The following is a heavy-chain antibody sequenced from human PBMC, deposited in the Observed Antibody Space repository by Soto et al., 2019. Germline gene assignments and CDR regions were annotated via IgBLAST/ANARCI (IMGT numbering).Heavy chain of an antibody. CDR2: IIPIFGTA. V-gene: IGHV1-69*06. J-gene: IGHJ6*02. Sequence: ASVKVSCKASGGTFSSYAISWVRQAPGQGLEWMGGIIPIFGTANYAQKFQGRVTITADKSTSTAYMELSSLRSEDTAVYYCARAQYNWNARDYYYGMDVWGQGTTVTVSS. CDR1: GGTFSSYA. D-gene: IGHD1-20*01. CDR3: ARAQYNWNARDYYYGMDV.